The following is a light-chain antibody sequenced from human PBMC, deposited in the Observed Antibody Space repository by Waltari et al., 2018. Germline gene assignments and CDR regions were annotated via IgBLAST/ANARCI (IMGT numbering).Light chain of an antibody. CDR2: EVT. V-gene: IGLV2-23*02. CDR3: CSYAGSSTYSYV. J-gene: IGLJ1*01. CDR1: SGDLGSFNI. Sequence: QSALTQPASVSGSPGQSITIPCTGTSGDLGSFNIVSWYQQHPGRAPKLIIYEVTKRPSGVSNRFSASKSGNTASLTISGLQAEDEADYHCCSYAGSSTYSYVFGPGTKVSVL.